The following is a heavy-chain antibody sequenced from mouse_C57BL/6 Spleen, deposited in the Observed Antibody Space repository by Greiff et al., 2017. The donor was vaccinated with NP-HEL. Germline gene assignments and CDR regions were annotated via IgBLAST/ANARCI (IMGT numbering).Heavy chain of an antibody. V-gene: IGHV1-55*01. J-gene: IGHJ2*01. CDR2: IYPGSGST. CDR1: GYTFTSYW. CDR3: ARGNDYDGYFDY. Sequence: QVQLKQSGAELVKPGASVKMSCKASGYTFTSYWITWVKQRPGQGLEWIGDIYPGSGSTNYNEKFKSKATLTVDTSSSTAYMQLSSLTSEDSAVYYCARGNDYDGYFDYWGQGTTLTVSS. D-gene: IGHD2-4*01.